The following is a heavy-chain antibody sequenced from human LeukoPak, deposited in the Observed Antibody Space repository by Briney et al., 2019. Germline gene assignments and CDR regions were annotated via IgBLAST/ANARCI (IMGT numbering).Heavy chain of an antibody. Sequence: SQTLSLTCTVSGGSISSGGYYWSWIRQPPGKGLEWIGSIYYSGSTYNNPSLKSRVIISVDTSKNQFSLRLSSVTAADTAVYYCASVHTSTWYKYFQHWGQGTLVTVSS. V-gene: IGHV4-30-2*03. CDR3: ASVHTSTWYKYFQH. J-gene: IGHJ1*01. D-gene: IGHD6-13*01. CDR1: GGSISSGGYY. CDR2: IYYSGST.